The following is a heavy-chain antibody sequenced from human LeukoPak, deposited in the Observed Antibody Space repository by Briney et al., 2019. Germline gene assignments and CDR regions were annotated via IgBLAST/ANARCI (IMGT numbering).Heavy chain of an antibody. CDR1: GGSISSYY. J-gene: IGHJ5*02. D-gene: IGHD6-19*01. CDR3: ARDLGGYSSGWYTGNWFDP. V-gene: IGHV4-59*01. CDR2: IYYSGST. Sequence: PETLSLTCTVSGGSISSYYWSWIRQPPGKGLEWIGYIYYSGSTNYNPSLKSRVTISVDTSKNQFSLKLSSVTAADTAVYYCARDLGGYSSGWYTGNWFDPWGQGTLVTVSS.